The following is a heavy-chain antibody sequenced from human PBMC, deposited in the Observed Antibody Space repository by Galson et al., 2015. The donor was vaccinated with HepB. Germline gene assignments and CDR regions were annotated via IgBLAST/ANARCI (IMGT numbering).Heavy chain of an antibody. V-gene: IGHV3-30*18. CDR3: AKDGEVVPAAMGAFDY. Sequence: SLRLSCAASGFTFSSYGMHWVRQAPGKGLEWVAVISYDGSNKYYADSVKGRFTISRGNSKNTLYLQMNSLRAEDTAVYYCAKDGEVVPAAMGAFDYWGQGTLVTVSS. D-gene: IGHD2-2*01. CDR2: ISYDGSNK. CDR1: GFTFSSYG. J-gene: IGHJ4*02.